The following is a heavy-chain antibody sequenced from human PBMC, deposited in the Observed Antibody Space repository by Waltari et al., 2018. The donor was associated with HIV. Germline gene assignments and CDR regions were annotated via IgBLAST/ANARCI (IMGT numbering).Heavy chain of an antibody. J-gene: IGHJ4*02. V-gene: IGHV3-48*01. CDR2: MSTSSSAI. CDR1: GFSFSSYS. Sequence: EVQLVESGGGLVQPGGSLRLSCTASGFSFSSYSMNWGRPAPGVGLEWDSYMSTSSSAIFYADSVKGRFTISRDTAKNSLYLQMNSLRAEDTAVYYCARDRTRYYFDSWGQGTLVTVSS. D-gene: IGHD6-6*01. CDR3: ARDRTRYYFDS.